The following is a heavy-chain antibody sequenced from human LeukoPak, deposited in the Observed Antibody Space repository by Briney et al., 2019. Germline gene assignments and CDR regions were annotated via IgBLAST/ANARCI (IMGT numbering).Heavy chain of an antibody. D-gene: IGHD1-14*01. CDR3: ARDRTGAGLDY. CDR2: IRQDGNEK. J-gene: IGHJ4*02. V-gene: IGHV3-7*03. CDR1: GFTFDDYA. Sequence: GGSLRLSCAASGFTFDDYAMHWVRQAPGKGLEWVANIRQDGNEKYFADSVKGRFTISRDNAKNSLFLQVNSLRAEDTAVYYCARDRTGAGLDYWGQGTLVTVSS.